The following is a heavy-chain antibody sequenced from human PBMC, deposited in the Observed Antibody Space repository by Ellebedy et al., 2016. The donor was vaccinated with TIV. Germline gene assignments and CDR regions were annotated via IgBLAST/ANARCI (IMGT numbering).Heavy chain of an antibody. CDR3: ARDQWLGRAYYFDS. D-gene: IGHD6-19*01. V-gene: IGHV3-7*01. Sequence: GGSLRLSCATSGFTFSNYWMTWVSQAPGKGLEWVANIKQDGSEKYYVDSVKGRFSISRDNAKNSLYVQMNSLTDEDTAVYYCARDQWLGRAYYFDSWGQGTLVTVSS. J-gene: IGHJ4*02. CDR1: GFTFSNYW. CDR2: IKQDGSEK.